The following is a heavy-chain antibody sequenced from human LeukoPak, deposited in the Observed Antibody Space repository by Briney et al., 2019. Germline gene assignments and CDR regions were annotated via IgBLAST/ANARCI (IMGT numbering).Heavy chain of an antibody. D-gene: IGHD2-2*01. CDR1: GYTFTSYA. CDR3: ARTLIVVVPAASDY. V-gene: IGHV1-3*01. CDR2: INAGNGNT. J-gene: IGHJ4*02. Sequence: ASVKVSCKSSGYTFTSYARHWVRQAPGQTLEWMGWINAGNGNTKYSQKFQGRVTIARDTSASTAYMELSSLRSEDTAVYYCARTLIVVVPAASDYWGQGTLVTVSS.